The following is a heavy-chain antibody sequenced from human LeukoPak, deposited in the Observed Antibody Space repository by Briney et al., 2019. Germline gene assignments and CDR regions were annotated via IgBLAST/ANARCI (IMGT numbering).Heavy chain of an antibody. Sequence: SETLSLTCTVSGGSISSDSHYWGWIRQPPGKGLEWIGSIYYSGSTYYNPSLKSRVTISVDTSKNQFSLKLSSVTAADTAVYYCARHLERITIFGVALGPFDYWGQGTLVTVSS. CDR2: IYYSGST. CDR3: ARHLERITIFGVALGPFDY. D-gene: IGHD3-3*01. J-gene: IGHJ4*02. V-gene: IGHV4-39*01. CDR1: GGSISSDSHY.